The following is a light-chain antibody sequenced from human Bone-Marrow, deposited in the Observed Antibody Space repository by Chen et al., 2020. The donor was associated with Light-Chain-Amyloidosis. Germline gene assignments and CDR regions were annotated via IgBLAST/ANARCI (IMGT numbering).Light chain of an antibody. CDR2: GSS. Sequence: EIELTQSPGTLSLSPGEGANLSCRASQTISSNYLTWYQQKFGQAPRLLIYGSSSRATGIPDRFTGSGSGTDFTLNINRLEPEDFAMYYCQQYGTSPHTFGGGTKVEIK. CDR1: QTISSNY. J-gene: IGKJ4*01. V-gene: IGKV3-20*01. CDR3: QQYGTSPHT.